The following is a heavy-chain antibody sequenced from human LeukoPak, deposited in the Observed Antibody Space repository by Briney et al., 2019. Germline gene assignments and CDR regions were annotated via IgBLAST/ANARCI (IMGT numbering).Heavy chain of an antibody. CDR2: ISYDGSNK. CDR3: AKEAMVRGVIIT. Sequence: PGGSLRLSCAASGFTFSIYGMHWVRQAPGKGLECVAVISYDGSNKYYADSVRGRFTNYRDNSKNTVYLQMNSLRAEDTAVYYCAKEAMVRGVIITWGKGTLVTVSS. V-gene: IGHV3-30*18. CDR1: GFTFSIYG. J-gene: IGHJ5*02. D-gene: IGHD3-10*01.